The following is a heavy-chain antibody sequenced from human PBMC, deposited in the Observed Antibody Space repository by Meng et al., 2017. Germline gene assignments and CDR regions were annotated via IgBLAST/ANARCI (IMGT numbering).Heavy chain of an antibody. J-gene: IGHJ4*02. CDR2: INPNSGGT. D-gene: IGHD3-10*01. CDR1: GYTFTGYY. V-gene: IGHV1-2*06. Sequence: QVQLGQAGAEVKKPGASVKGSCKASGYTFTGYYMHWVRQAPGQGLEWMGRINPNSGGTNYAQKFQGRVTMTKDTSISTAYMELSRLRSDDTAVYYCARDYGSGRIILHFDYWGQGTLVTVSS. CDR3: ARDYGSGRIILHFDY.